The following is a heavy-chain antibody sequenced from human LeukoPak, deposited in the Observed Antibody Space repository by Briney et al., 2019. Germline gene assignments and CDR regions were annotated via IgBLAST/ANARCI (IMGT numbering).Heavy chain of an antibody. Sequence: PSETLSLTCTVSGGSISSSSYYWGWIRQPPGKGLEWIGSIYYSGSTYYNPSLKSRVTISVDTSKNQFSLKLSSVTAADTAVYYCARHGPRGYYFDYWGQGTLVTVSS. J-gene: IGHJ4*02. V-gene: IGHV4-39*01. CDR2: IYYSGST. CDR3: ARHGPRGYYFDY. CDR1: GGSISSSSYY.